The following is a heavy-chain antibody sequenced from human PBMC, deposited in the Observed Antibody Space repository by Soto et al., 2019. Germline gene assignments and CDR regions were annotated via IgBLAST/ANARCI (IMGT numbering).Heavy chain of an antibody. J-gene: IGHJ4*02. CDR1: GFTFSSYG. CDR2: IWYDGSNK. Sequence: QVQLVESGGGVVQPGRSLRLSCAASGFTFSSYGMHWVRQAPGKGLEWVAVIWYDGSNKYYADSVKGRFTISRDNSKNTLYLQMNSLRAEDTAVYSCARESITMVRGVDYWGQGTLVTVSS. V-gene: IGHV3-33*01. D-gene: IGHD3-10*01. CDR3: ARESITMVRGVDY.